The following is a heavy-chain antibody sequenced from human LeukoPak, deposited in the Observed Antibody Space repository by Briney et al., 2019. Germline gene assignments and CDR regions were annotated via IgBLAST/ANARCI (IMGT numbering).Heavy chain of an antibody. V-gene: IGHV7-4-1*02. D-gene: IGHD3-3*01. CDR1: GYTFTSYA. Sequence: EASVKVSCKASGYTFTSYAMNWVRQAPGQGLEWMGWINTNTGNPTYAQGFTGRFVFSLDTSVSTAYLQISSLKAEDTAVYYCARQTYYDFWSGYYTDYFDYWSQGTLVTVSS. CDR3: ARQTYYDFWSGYYTDYFDY. CDR2: INTNTGNP. J-gene: IGHJ4*02.